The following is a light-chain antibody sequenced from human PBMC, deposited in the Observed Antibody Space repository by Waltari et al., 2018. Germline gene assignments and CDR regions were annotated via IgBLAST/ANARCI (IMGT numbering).Light chain of an antibody. CDR1: QSVSSK. V-gene: IGKV3-15*01. Sequence: EIVMTQSPATLSVSPGERATLSCRASQSVSSKFAWYQQKPGQAPRLLIDAASTRATGIPARFSGSGSGTEFTLTISSLQSEDFAVYYCQVYNKWPPWTFGQGTKVEMK. CDR3: QVYNKWPPWT. CDR2: AAS. J-gene: IGKJ1*01.